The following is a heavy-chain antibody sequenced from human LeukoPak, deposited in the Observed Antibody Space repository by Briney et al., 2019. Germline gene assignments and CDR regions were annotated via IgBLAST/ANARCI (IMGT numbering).Heavy chain of an antibody. CDR2: ILHDGSKA. D-gene: IGHD3-10*01. CDR1: GFSFNSYA. CDR3: AKDRYGSGNNWLDP. V-gene: IGHV3-30*18. Sequence: GGSLRLSCRASGFSFNSYAMHWVRQAPGKGLEWLAFILHDGSKAYHADSINGRFTISRDNSNNTLFLQMSSLTTEDTGVYFCAKDRYGSGNNWLDPWGEGTLVTVSS. J-gene: IGHJ5*02.